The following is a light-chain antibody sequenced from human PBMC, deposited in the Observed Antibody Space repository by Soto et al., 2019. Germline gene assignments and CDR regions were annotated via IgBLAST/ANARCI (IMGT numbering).Light chain of an antibody. CDR2: EVT. Sequence: QSALTQPPSASGSPGQSVTISCTGTKNDIGVYDFVSWYQHHPGKAPRLIIYEVTHRPSGVSDRFSASKSGNTASLTISGLQAEDEADYYCNSFRVSHLYVFGTGTKVTVL. CDR1: KNDIGVYDF. CDR3: NSFRVSHLYV. J-gene: IGLJ1*01. V-gene: IGLV2-8*01.